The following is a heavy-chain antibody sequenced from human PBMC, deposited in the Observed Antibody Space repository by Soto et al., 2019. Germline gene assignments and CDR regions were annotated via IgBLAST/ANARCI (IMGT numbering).Heavy chain of an antibody. J-gene: IGHJ6*02. D-gene: IGHD2-2*01. Sequence: GSLRLSCAASGCTFDDYTMHWVRQAPGKGLERVAVISYDGSNKYYADSVKGRLTISRDNSKNTLYLQMNSLRAEDTAVYYCAKGQHCSSTSCYFYYYGMDVWGQGTKVTVSS. CDR2: ISYDGSNK. V-gene: IGHV3-30*18. CDR3: AKGQHCSSTSCYFYYYGMDV. CDR1: GCTFDDYT.